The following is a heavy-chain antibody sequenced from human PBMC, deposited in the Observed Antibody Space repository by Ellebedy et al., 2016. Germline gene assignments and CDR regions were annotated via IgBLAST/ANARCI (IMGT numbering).Heavy chain of an antibody. V-gene: IGHV1-3*01. CDR2: INAGNGYT. CDR3: VREGSGGWSEADYFQH. D-gene: IGHD6-19*01. Sequence: ASVKVSCKASGYTFTSYAMHWVRQAPGQRPEWMGWINAGNGYTKYSQKFQGRVTITRDTSASTAYMDLSSLRSEDTAVYYCVREGSGGWSEADYFQHWGQGTLVTVSS. J-gene: IGHJ1*01. CDR1: GYTFTSYA.